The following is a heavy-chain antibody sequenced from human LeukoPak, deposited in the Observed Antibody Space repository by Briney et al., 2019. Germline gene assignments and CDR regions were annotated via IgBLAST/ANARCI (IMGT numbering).Heavy chain of an antibody. J-gene: IGHJ3*02. CDR3: ARGGREYYDSSGYYYIPQIDAFDI. D-gene: IGHD3-22*01. Sequence: SSETLSLTCTVSGGSISSGGYYWRWIRQHPGKGLEWIGYIYYSGSTYYNPSLKSRVTISVDTSKNQFSLKLSSVTAADTAVYYCARGGREYYDSSGYYYIPQIDAFDIWGQGTMVTVSS. V-gene: IGHV4-31*03. CDR2: IYYSGST. CDR1: GGSISSGGYY.